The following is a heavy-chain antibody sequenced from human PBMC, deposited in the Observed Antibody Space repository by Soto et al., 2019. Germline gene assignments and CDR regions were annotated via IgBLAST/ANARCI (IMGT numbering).Heavy chain of an antibody. J-gene: IGHJ4*01. CDR3: TPDSYSTIIIVRFDY. CDR2: IKSKNDGGTT. D-gene: IGHD3-22*01. V-gene: IGHV3-15*07. Sequence: GGSLRLSCAASGFTFSNAWINWVRQAPGKGLEWVGRIKSKNDGGTTDYAEPVKGRFAISRDDSNNMVYLQMNSLKIEDTSVYYFTPDSYSTIIIVRFDYWGHGTLVTVSS. CDR1: GFTFSNAW.